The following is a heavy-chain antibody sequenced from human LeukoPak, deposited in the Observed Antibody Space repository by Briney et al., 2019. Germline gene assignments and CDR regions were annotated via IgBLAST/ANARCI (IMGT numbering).Heavy chain of an antibody. J-gene: IGHJ5*02. Sequence: PGGSLRLSCAASGFTFSDYCMHWVRQAPGKGLEWVAVISYDGNSEYYADSVKGRFSISRDNSKDTLYLQMNSLRPEDTAVYYCAREYATTYYYDSSGYQDNWFDPWGQGTLVTVSS. D-gene: IGHD3-22*01. V-gene: IGHV3-30*03. CDR2: ISYDGNSE. CDR1: GFTFSDYC. CDR3: AREYATTYYYDSSGYQDNWFDP.